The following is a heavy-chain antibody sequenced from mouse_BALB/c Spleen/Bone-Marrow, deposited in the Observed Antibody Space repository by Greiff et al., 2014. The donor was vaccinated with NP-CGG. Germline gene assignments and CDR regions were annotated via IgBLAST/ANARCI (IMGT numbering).Heavy chain of an antibody. V-gene: IGHV5-17*02. D-gene: IGHD1-1*01. CDR2: ISSGSSTI. CDR1: GFTFSSFG. CDR3: ARSYYGSSYYFDY. Sequence: EVMLVESGGGLVQPGGSRKLSCAASGFTFSSFGMHWVRQAPEKGLVWVAYISSGSSTIYYADTVKGRFTISRDNPKNTLFLQMTSLRSEDTAMYYCARSYYGSSYYFDYWGQGTTLTVSS. J-gene: IGHJ2*01.